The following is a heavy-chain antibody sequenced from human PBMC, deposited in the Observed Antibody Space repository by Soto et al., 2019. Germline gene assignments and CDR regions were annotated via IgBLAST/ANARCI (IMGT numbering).Heavy chain of an antibody. Sequence: QVQLVQSGAEVKKPGASVKVSCKASGYTFTSYGISWVRQAPGQGLEWMGWISAYNGNTNYAQKLQRRVTMTTDTSTSTACMELRCLRSDDTAVYYCSREGVYGDYDGYYYYYGMDVWGQGTTVTVSS. CDR3: SREGVYGDYDGYYYYYGMDV. V-gene: IGHV1-18*01. D-gene: IGHD4-17*01. CDR1: GYTFTSYG. J-gene: IGHJ6*02. CDR2: ISAYNGNT.